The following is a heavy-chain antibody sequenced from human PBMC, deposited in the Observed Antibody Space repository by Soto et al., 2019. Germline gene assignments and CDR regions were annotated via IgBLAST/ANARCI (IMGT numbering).Heavy chain of an antibody. CDR1: GGSFSGHS. CDR2: INHSGRV. V-gene: IGHV4-34*01. J-gene: IGHJ5*01. D-gene: IGHD3-22*01. CDR3: STRAYDTNGYYRFDP. Sequence: SETLSLTCAVYGGSFSGHSWTWIRQSPGKGLEWIGDINHSGRVNYSPSLKSRVTISLDTSKNQFSLTLSAVTAADTAMYYCSTRAYDTNGYYRFDPWGQGTRVTVSS.